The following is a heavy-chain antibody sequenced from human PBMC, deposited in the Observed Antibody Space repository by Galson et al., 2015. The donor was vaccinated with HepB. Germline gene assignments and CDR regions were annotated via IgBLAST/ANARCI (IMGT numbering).Heavy chain of an antibody. Sequence: SLRLSCAASGFIFSTYAMHWVRQAPGKGLEWVALISYEGNNKYYADSVKGRFTISRDNSKNALYLQMNSLRGEDTAVYYCATVGYSGGSWDSDYYGMDVWGQGTTVTVSS. D-gene: IGHD2-15*01. V-gene: IGHV3-30*04. CDR1: GFIFSTYA. CDR3: ATVGYSGGSWDSDYYGMDV. J-gene: IGHJ6*02. CDR2: ISYEGNNK.